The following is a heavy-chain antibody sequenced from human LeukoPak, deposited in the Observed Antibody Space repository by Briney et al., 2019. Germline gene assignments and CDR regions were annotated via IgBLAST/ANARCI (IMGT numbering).Heavy chain of an antibody. V-gene: IGHV3-30*18. J-gene: IGHJ4*02. CDR1: GFTFSSYG. CDR3: AKSRGVVLRFLEWLSSSPPDY. D-gene: IGHD3-3*01. CDR2: ISYDGNNK. Sequence: GRSLRLSCAASGFTFSSYGMHWVRQAPGKGLEWVAVISYDGNNKYYADSVKGRFTISRDNSKNTLYLQMNSLRAEDTAVYYCAKSRGVVLRFLEWLSSSPPDYWGQGTLVTVSS.